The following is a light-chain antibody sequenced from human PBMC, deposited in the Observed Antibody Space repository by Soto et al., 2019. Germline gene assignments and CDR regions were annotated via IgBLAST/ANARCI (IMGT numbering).Light chain of an antibody. V-gene: IGKV3-15*01. Sequence: DIVVTQSPGSMTLSPGESATLSCRASQSVSSSYLAWYQQNTGQAPRILISGESTRATVTPDRFSGSGSGTELNLTISRLQSEDFAIYYCQEYKNWPPTCGPGTKVDIK. CDR3: QEYKNWPPT. CDR2: GES. J-gene: IGKJ3*01. CDR1: QSVSSSY.